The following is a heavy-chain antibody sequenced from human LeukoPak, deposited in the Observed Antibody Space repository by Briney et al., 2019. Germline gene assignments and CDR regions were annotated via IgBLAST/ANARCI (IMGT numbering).Heavy chain of an antibody. CDR1: GGSFSGYY. V-gene: IGHV4-4*07. J-gene: IGHJ6*03. D-gene: IGHD3-3*01. Sequence: SETLSLTCAVYGGSFSGYYWSWIRQPAGKGLEWIGRIYTSGSTNYNPSLKSRVTMSVDTSKNQFSLKLSSVTAADTAVYYCARDGTATIFGVGLYYYMDVWGKGTTVTVSS. CDR2: IYTSGST. CDR3: ARDGTATIFGVGLYYYMDV.